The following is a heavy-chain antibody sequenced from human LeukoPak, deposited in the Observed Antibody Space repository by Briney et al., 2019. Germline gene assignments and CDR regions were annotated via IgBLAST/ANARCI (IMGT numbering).Heavy chain of an antibody. Sequence: PGGSLRLSCAASGFTFSDYYMSWIRQAPGKGLEWVSYISSSGSTMYYADSVKGRFTISRDNAMNSLYLQMNSLRAEDTAVYYCARDTHYYDSSGYSSDAFDIWGQGTMVTVSS. CDR3: ARDTHYYDSSGYSSDAFDI. D-gene: IGHD3-22*01. CDR2: ISSSGSTM. CDR1: GFTFSDYY. J-gene: IGHJ3*02. V-gene: IGHV3-11*04.